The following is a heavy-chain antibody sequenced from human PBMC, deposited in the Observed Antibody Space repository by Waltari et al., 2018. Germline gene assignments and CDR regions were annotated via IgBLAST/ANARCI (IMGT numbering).Heavy chain of an antibody. J-gene: IGHJ3*02. Sequence: QVQLRQSGPGLVKPSQTLSLTCAISGDSVSSNSATWNWIRQSPSRALGWLGRGYVDAKGSHGYATSVQSRITSIPDTAKNQFSLQLTAVGPEDTAVYYCAREGGIRGAYDAFDIWGQGTMVTVSS. V-gene: IGHV6-1*01. CDR3: AREGGIRGAYDAFDI. CDR2: GYVDAKGSH. CDR1: GDSVSSNSAT. D-gene: IGHD3-10*01.